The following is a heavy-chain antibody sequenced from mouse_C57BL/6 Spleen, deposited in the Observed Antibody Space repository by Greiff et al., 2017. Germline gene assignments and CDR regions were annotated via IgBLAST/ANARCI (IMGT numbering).Heavy chain of an antibody. Sequence: QVQLQQSGAELVKTGASVKLSCKASGYTFTSYWMQWVKQRPGQGLEWIGEIDPSDSYTNYNQKFKGKATLTVDTSSSTAYMQLSSLTSEDSAVYYCARRDGSRFDYWGQGTTLTVSS. CDR1: GYTFTSYW. J-gene: IGHJ2*01. D-gene: IGHD1-1*01. CDR2: IDPSDSYT. CDR3: ARRDGSRFDY. V-gene: IGHV1-50*01.